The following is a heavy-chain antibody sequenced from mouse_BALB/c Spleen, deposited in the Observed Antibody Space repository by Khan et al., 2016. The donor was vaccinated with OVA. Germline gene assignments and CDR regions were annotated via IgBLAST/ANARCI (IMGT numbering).Heavy chain of an antibody. CDR2: IYPGNVNT. Sequence: VQLQESGPELVKPGASVRISCKASGYTFTSYYIHWVKQRPGQGLEWIGWIYPGNVNTDSNEKFKGKATLTAAKSSSTAYMQLSSLTSEDSAVYFCARWGGNYPSYAMDYWGQGTSVTVSS. CDR1: GYTFTSYY. D-gene: IGHD2-1*01. J-gene: IGHJ4*01. CDR3: ARWGGNYPSYAMDY. V-gene: IGHV1S56*01.